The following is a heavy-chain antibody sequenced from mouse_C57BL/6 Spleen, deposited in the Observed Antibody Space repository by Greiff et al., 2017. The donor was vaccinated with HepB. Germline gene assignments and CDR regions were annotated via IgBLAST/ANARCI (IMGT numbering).Heavy chain of an antibody. CDR2: IHPTSGSP. V-gene: IGHV1-64*01. Sequence: VQLQQSGAELVKPGASVKLSCKASGYTFTSYWMHWVKQRPGQGLEWIGMIHPTSGSPNYNEKFKSKATLTVDKSSSTAYMKLSSLTSEDSAVYYCARKGVYYDYDDYAMDYWGQGTSGTVSS. J-gene: IGHJ4*01. CDR1: GYTFTSYW. CDR3: ARKGVYYDYDDYAMDY. D-gene: IGHD2-4*01.